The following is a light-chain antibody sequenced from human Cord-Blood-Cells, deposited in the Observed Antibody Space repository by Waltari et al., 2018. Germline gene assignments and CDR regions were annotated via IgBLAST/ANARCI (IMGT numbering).Light chain of an antibody. CDR2: KAS. Sequence: DIQMTQSHSTLSASVGDRVTIPCRASQSISSWLAWYQQKPGKAPKLLSYKASSLESGVPSRFSGSGSGTEFTLTISRLQPDDFATYYCQQYNSYSTFGQGTKVEIK. J-gene: IGKJ1*01. CDR3: QQYNSYST. V-gene: IGKV1-5*03. CDR1: QSISSW.